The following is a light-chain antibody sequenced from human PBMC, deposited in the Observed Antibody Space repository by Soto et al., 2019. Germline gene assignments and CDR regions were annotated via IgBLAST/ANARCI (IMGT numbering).Light chain of an antibody. Sequence: QSVLTQPPSVSVAPGQRVTISCSGGTSNIGNNAVNWYQQLPGKAPRALIYYDDLLPTGVSKRFSGSKSGTSVSLAISGLQSDDEADYYCASWDDTLSGVVFGGGTKLTVL. CDR3: ASWDDTLSGVV. V-gene: IGLV1-36*01. J-gene: IGLJ3*02. CDR1: TSNIGNNA. CDR2: YDD.